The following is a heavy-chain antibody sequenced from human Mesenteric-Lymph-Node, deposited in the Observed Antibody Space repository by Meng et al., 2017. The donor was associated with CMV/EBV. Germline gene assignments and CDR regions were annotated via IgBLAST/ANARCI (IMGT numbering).Heavy chain of an antibody. CDR3: ARSTTVVTTDAFDI. CDR2: IYYSGST. CDR1: GGSISSYY. J-gene: IGHJ3*02. V-gene: IGHV4-59*01. Sequence: SETLSLTCTVSGGSISSYYWSWIRQPPGKGLEWIGYIYYSGSTNYNPSLKSRVTISVDTPKNQFSRKLSSVTAADTAVYYCARSTTVVTTDAFDIWGQGTMVTVSS. D-gene: IGHD4-23*01.